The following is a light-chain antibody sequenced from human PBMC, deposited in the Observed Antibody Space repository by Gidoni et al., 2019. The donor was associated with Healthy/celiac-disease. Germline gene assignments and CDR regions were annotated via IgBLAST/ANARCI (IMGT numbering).Light chain of an antibody. CDR2: AAS. Sequence: DIQMTQSPSSLSASVGDRVTITCRASQSISSYLNWYQQKPGKAPKLLIYAASRLQSGVPSRFSGIGSGTDFTLTISSLQPEDFATYYCQQSYSTPRITFGQGTRLEIK. CDR1: QSISSY. CDR3: QQSYSTPRIT. V-gene: IGKV1-39*01. J-gene: IGKJ5*01.